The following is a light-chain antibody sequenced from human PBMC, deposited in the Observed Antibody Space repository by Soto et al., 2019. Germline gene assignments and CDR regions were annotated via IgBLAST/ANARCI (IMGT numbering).Light chain of an antibody. V-gene: IGLV1-51*01. J-gene: IGLJ3*02. CDR2: DNN. CDR3: ATWDTSLNGVV. CDR1: SSNVANNY. Sequence: QSVLTQPPSVSAAPGQEVTISCSGTSSNVANNYVSWYQQVPGSAHKLLIYDNNKRPSGIPDRLSGSKSGTSATLGITGLQTGDEADYYCATWDTSLNGVVFGGGTQLTVL.